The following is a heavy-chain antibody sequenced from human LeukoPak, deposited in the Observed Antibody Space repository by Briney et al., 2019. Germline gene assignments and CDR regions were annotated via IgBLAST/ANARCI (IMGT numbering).Heavy chain of an antibody. V-gene: IGHV1-8*01. CDR2: MNPNSGNT. J-gene: IGHJ4*02. Sequence: GASVKVSCKASGYTFTSYDINWVRQATGQGLEWMGWMNPNSGNTGYAQKFQGRVTMTRNTSISTAYMELSSLRSEDTAVYYCARGEVRYFDWLLTPIDYWGQGTLVTVSS. D-gene: IGHD3-9*01. CDR3: ARGEVRYFDWLLTPIDY. CDR1: GYTFTSYD.